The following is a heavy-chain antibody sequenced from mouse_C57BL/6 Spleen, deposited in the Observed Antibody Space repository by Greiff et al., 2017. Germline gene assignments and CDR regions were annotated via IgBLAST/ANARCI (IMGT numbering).Heavy chain of an antibody. CDR2: ISSGSSTI. CDR1: GFTFSDYG. J-gene: IGHJ4*01. D-gene: IGHD2-5*01. V-gene: IGHV5-17*01. CDR3: AKSNYGSAMDD. Sequence: EVMLVESGGGLVKPGGSLKLSCAASGFTFSDYGMHWVRQAPEKGLEWVAYISSGSSTIYYADTVKGRFTISRDNAKNTLFLQMTSLRSEDTAMYYCAKSNYGSAMDDWGQGTSVTVSS.